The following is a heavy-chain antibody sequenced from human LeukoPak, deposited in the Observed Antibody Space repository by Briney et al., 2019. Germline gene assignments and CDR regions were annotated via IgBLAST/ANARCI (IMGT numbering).Heavy chain of an antibody. J-gene: IGHJ4*02. D-gene: IGHD3-22*01. CDR2: ISGSGGST. CDR1: GFTFSSYA. V-gene: IGHV3-23*01. CDR3: AKTPHSSGYPNRFDY. Sequence: GGSLRLSCAASGFTFSSYAMSWVRQAPGKGLEWVSAISGSGGSTYYADSVKGRFTISRGNSKNTLYLQMNSLRAEDTAVYYCAKTPHSSGYPNRFDYWGQGTLVTVSS.